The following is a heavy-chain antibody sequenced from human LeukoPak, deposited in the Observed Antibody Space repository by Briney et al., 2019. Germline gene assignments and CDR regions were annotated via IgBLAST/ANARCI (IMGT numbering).Heavy chain of an antibody. V-gene: IGHV3-23*01. CDR3: AKDRSQDYDILTGYSVFDY. CDR2: ISGSGGST. Sequence: GGSLRLSCAASGFTFSSYAMSWVRQAPGKGLERVSAISGSGGSTYYADSVKGRFTISRDNSKNTLYLQMNSLRAEDTAVYYCAKDRSQDYDILTGYSVFDYWGQGTLVTVSS. D-gene: IGHD3-9*01. CDR1: GFTFSSYA. J-gene: IGHJ4*02.